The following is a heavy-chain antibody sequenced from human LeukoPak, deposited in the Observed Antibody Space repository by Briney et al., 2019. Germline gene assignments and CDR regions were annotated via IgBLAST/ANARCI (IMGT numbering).Heavy chain of an antibody. V-gene: IGHV3-30*02. CDR3: AQDSGKGDF. D-gene: IGHD1-14*01. J-gene: IGHJ4*02. CDR2: IRYDGNDK. Sequence: MHWVRQAPGEGLEWVAFIRYDGNDKYYTDSVKGRFTISRDNSRNTLYLQMNSLRGEDMAVYYCAQDSGKGDFWGQGTLVTVSS.